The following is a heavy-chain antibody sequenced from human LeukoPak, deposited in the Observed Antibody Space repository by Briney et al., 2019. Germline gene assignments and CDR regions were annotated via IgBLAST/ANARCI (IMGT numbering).Heavy chain of an antibody. CDR1: GFTFSSYA. D-gene: IGHD3-3*01. CDR3: ARAAHYDFWSGYLAPPTD. J-gene: IGHJ1*01. Sequence: GGSLRLSCAASGFTFSSYAMSWVRQAPGKGLEWVSSISGSGGSTYYADSVKGRFTISRDNSKNTLYLQMNSLRAEDTAVYYCARAAHYDFWSGYLAPPTDWGQGTLVTVSS. V-gene: IGHV3-23*01. CDR2: ISGSGGST.